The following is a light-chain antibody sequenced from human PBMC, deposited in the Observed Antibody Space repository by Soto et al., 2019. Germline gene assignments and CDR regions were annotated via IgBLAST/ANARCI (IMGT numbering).Light chain of an antibody. CDR2: EVS. CDR1: SSDVGGYDY. J-gene: IGLJ2*01. CDR3: SSYTISNTRVV. Sequence: QSALTQPASVSGSPGQSITISCTGTSSDVGGYDYVSWYQQHPGKAPKLMIYEVSNRPSGVSNRFSGSKSGNTASLTISGLQAEDEADYFRSSYTISNTRVVFGGGTKLTVL. V-gene: IGLV2-14*01.